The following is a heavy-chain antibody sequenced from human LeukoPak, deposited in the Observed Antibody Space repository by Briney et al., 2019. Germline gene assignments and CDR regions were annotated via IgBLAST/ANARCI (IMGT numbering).Heavy chain of an antibody. CDR2: IVVGSGNT. CDR3: ALRESSGWYYFDY. J-gene: IGHJ4*02. CDR1: GFTFTSSA. V-gene: IGHV1-58*01. D-gene: IGHD6-19*01. Sequence: SVKVSCKASGFTFTSSAVQWVRQARGQRLEWIGWIVVGSGNTNYAQKFQERVTITRDMSTSTAYMELRSLRSDDTAVYYCALRESSGWYYFDYWGQGTLVTVSS.